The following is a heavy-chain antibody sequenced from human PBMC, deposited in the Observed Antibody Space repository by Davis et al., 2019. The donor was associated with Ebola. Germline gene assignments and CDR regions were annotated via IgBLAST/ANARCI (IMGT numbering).Heavy chain of an antibody. CDR2: ISYDGSNK. CDR1: GFTFSNYA. J-gene: IGHJ4*02. Sequence: GESLKISCAASGFTFSNYAMHWVRQAPGKGLEWVAVISYDGSNKYYADSVKGRFTISSDNSKNTLYLQMNSLRAEDTAVYYCAKEPMVRGVIYYFDYWGQGTLVTVSS. V-gene: IGHV3-30*04. D-gene: IGHD3-10*01. CDR3: AKEPMVRGVIYYFDY.